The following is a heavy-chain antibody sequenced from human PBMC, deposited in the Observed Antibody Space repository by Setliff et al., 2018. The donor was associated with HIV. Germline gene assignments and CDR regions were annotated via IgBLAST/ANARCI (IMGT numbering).Heavy chain of an antibody. J-gene: IGHJ2*01. D-gene: IGHD3-10*01. CDR2: IYSSGST. CDR1: GGSLSSGYYY. V-gene: IGHV4-61*02. Sequence: SETLSLTCTVSGGSLSSGYYYWSWVRQPAGKGLEWIGRIYSSGSTNYNPSLKSRVTISVDTSKNQFSLKLSSVTAADTAVYYCARDMGGGDWYFDLWGQGTLVTVSS. CDR3: ARDMGGGDWYFDL.